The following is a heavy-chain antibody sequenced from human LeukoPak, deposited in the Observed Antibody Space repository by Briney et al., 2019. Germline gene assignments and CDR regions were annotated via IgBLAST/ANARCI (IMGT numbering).Heavy chain of an antibody. J-gene: IGHJ5*02. Sequence: PSETLSLTCTVSGGSLSSYYWSWIRQPPGKGLEWIGYIYYSGSTNYNPSLKSRVTISVDTSKNQFSLKLSSVTAADTAVYYCARGGDGYNLNWFDPWGQGTLVSVSS. CDR2: IYYSGST. CDR1: GGSLSSYY. V-gene: IGHV4-59*01. CDR3: ARGGDGYNLNWFDP. D-gene: IGHD5-24*01.